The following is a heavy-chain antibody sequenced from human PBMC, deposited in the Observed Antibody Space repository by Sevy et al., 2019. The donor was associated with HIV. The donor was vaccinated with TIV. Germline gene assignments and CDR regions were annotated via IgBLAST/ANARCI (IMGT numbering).Heavy chain of an antibody. V-gene: IGHV4-59*01. CDR2: IYYSGST. D-gene: IGHD3-10*01. CDR3: ARYYGSGSYSYYFDY. CDR1: GGSISSYY. J-gene: IGHJ4*02. Sequence: SETLSLTCTVSGGSISSYYWSWIRQPPGKGLEWIGYIYYSGSTNYNPSLESRVTISVDTSKNQFSLKLSSVTAADTAVYYCARYYGSGSYSYYFDYWGQGTLVTVSS.